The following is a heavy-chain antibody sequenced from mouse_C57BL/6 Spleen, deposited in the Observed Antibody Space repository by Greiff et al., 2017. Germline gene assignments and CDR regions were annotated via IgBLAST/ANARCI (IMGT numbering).Heavy chain of an antibody. Sequence: QVQLKQPGAELVKPGASVKLSCKASGYTFTSYWMHWVKQRPGQGLEWIGMIHPNSGSTNYNEKFKSKATLTVDKSSSTAYMQLSSLTSEDSAVYYCARSGELGNFDYWGQGTTLTVSS. D-gene: IGHD4-1*01. CDR2: IHPNSGST. CDR1: GYTFTSYW. CDR3: ARSGELGNFDY. V-gene: IGHV1-64*01. J-gene: IGHJ2*01.